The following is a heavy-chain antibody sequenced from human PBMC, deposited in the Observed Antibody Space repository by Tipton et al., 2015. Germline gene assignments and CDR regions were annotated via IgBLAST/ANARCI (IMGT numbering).Heavy chain of an antibody. V-gene: IGHV3-9*01. CDR3: VEESPGGLQYFQH. J-gene: IGHJ1*01. Sequence: SVKGRFTISRDNAKNSLYLQMNSLRAEDTALYYCVEESPGGLQYFQHWGQGTLVTVSS. D-gene: IGHD5-12*01.